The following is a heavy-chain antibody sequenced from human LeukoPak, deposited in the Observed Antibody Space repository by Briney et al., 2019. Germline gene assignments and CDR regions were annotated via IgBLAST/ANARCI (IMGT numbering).Heavy chain of an antibody. Sequence: GGSLRLSCAASGFTFSSYWMSWVRQAPGKGLEWVANIKQDGSEKYYVDSVRGRFTISRDNAKNSLYLQMNSLRAEDTAVYYCARERGWLFSYYYYYYMDVWGKGTTVTISS. D-gene: IGHD5-24*01. CDR2: IKQDGSEK. CDR1: GFTFSSYW. V-gene: IGHV3-7*01. CDR3: ARERGWLFSYYYYYYMDV. J-gene: IGHJ6*03.